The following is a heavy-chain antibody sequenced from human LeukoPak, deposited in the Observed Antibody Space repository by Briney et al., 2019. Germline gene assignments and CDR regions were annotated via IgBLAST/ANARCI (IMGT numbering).Heavy chain of an antibody. J-gene: IGHJ4*02. CDR2: ISYDGSNK. Sequence: GGSLRLSCAASGFTFSSYAMHWVRQAPGKGLEWVAVISYDGSNKYYADSVKGRFTISRDNSKNTLYLQMNSLRAEDTAVYYCARDPGYCSSTSCSEGDHWGQGTLVTVSS. V-gene: IGHV3-30-3*01. D-gene: IGHD2-2*01. CDR1: GFTFSSYA. CDR3: ARDPGYCSSTSCSEGDH.